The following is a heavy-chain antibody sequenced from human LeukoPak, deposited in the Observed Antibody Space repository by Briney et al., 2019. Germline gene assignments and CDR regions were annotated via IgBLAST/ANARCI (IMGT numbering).Heavy chain of an antibody. CDR3: AKDPLYSSSWFWFDP. J-gene: IGHJ5*02. D-gene: IGHD6-13*01. V-gene: IGHV3-23*01. CDR1: GFTFSSYA. CDR2: ISGSGGST. Sequence: GGSLRLSCAASGFTFSSYAMSWVRQAPGKGLEWVSAISGSGGSTYYADSVKGRFTISRDNSKNTLYLQMNSLRAEDTAVYYCAKDPLYSSSWFWFDPRGQGTLVTVSS.